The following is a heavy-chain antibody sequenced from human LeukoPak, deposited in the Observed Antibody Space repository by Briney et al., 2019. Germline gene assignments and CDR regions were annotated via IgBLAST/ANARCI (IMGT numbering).Heavy chain of an antibody. CDR2: IYTSGRT. J-gene: IGHJ5*02. Sequence: PSATLSLTCTVSGASMSSSYWSWTRQPAGKGLEWIGRIYTSGRTTYNPSLKSGVTMSVDTSKNQFSRKVSSVTAADTAVYYSARDSYYDILTGYYEDWFDPWGQGTLVTVSS. D-gene: IGHD3-9*01. CDR1: GASMSSSY. CDR3: ARDSYYDILTGYYEDWFDP. V-gene: IGHV4-4*07.